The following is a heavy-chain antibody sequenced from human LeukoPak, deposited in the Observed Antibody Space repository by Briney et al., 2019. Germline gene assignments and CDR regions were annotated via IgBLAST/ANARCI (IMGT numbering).Heavy chain of an antibody. D-gene: IGHD2-8*01. CDR2: MYYTGNT. CDR3: AKGYTNGVNQEVWLDP. V-gene: IGHV4-39*07. CDR1: GGSISSRNYS. Sequence: KPSETLSLTCTVSGGSISSRNYSWGWIRQPPGKGLEWIGSMYYTGNTDYNPALKSRLTMSVDTSKNQFSLKLSSVTAADTAVYFCAKGYTNGVNQEVWLDPWGQGTLVTVSS. J-gene: IGHJ5*02.